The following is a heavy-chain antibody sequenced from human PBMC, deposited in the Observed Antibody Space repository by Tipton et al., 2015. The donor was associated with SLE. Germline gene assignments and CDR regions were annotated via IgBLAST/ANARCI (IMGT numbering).Heavy chain of an antibody. CDR3: ARGVHILTGYSSWDAFDI. V-gene: IGHV4-61*01. D-gene: IGHD3-9*01. CDR1: GGSVSSNPHY. CDR2: IHYTVST. J-gene: IGHJ3*02. Sequence: TLSLTCTVSGGSVSSNPHYWSWIRQPPGKGLEWIGDIHYTVSTNYNPSLNSRVTISVDTPKHQVSLKLSSVTAADTAVYYCARGVHILTGYSSWDAFDIWGQGTMVSVSS.